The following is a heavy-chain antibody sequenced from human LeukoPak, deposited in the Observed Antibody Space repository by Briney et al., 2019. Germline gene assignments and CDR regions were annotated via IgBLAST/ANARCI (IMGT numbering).Heavy chain of an antibody. D-gene: IGHD5-18*01. CDR3: ARVEWEYTAMVTGPRGMDV. Sequence: ASEKVSCKASGYTFTSYYMHWVRQAPGQGLEWMGIINPSGGSTSYAQKFQGRVTMTRDTSTSTVYMELSSLRSEDTAVYYCARVEWEYTAMVTGPRGMDVWGQGTTVTVSS. CDR2: INPSGGST. CDR1: GYTFTSYY. V-gene: IGHV1-46*01. J-gene: IGHJ6*02.